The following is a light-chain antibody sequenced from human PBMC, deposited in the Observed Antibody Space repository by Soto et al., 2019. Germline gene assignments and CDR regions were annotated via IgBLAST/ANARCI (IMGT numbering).Light chain of an antibody. Sequence: EIVLTQSPATLSLSPGERATLSCRASQSVSSYLAWYQQKPGQAPRLLIYDASNRATGIPARFSGSGSGTDFTLTISSLEPEDFAVYYCQQRSNWPFTWTFGQGTKVDIK. J-gene: IGKJ1*01. CDR1: QSVSSY. V-gene: IGKV3-11*01. CDR2: DAS. CDR3: QQRSNWPFTWT.